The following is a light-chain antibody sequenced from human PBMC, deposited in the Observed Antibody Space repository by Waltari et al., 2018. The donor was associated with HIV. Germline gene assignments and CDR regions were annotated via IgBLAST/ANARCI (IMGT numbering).Light chain of an antibody. CDR2: QDN. V-gene: IGLV3-1*01. Sequence: SYDLTQPPSVSVSPGQTAIITCSGDALVAKYACWCQQKPGQSTILVIYQDNKWPPGIPERFSGPSSRNTANMTIRETPAMDEADYYCQAWDSKIAYVFGTVTKVTVL. J-gene: IGLJ1*01. CDR1: ALVAKY. CDR3: QAWDSKIAYV.